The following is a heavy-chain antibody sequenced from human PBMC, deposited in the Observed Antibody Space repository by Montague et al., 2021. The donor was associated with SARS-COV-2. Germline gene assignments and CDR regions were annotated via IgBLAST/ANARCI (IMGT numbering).Heavy chain of an antibody. V-gene: IGHV3-53*01. CDR2: IYSGGST. CDR1: GFTVSSNY. CDR3: AREVAKIYGLAFDI. D-gene: IGHD5-12*01. Sequence: SLRLSFAASGFTVSSNYMSWVRQAPGKGLEWVSVIYSGGSTYYADSVKCRFTISSDKSKNTLYLQMNSLSAEDTAVYYCAREVAKIYGLAFDIWGQGTMVTVSS. J-gene: IGHJ3*02.